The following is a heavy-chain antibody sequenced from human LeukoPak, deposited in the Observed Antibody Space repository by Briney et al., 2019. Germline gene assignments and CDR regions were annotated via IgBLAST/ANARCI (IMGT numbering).Heavy chain of an antibody. CDR1: GFTFSNAW. J-gene: IGHJ4*02. CDR2: IRYDGSNK. CDR3: AKIGGSFDY. D-gene: IGHD3-16*01. V-gene: IGHV3-30*02. Sequence: GGSLRLSCAASGFTFSNAWMSWVRQAPGKGLEWVAFIRYDGSNKYYADSVKGRFTISRDNSKNTLYLQMNSLRAEDTAVYYCAKIGGSFDYWGQGTLVTVSS.